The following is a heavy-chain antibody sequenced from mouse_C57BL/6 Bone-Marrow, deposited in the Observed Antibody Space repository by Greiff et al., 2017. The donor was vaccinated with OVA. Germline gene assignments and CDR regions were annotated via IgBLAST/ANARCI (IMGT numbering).Heavy chain of an antibody. D-gene: IGHD4-1*01. CDR1: GYTFTDYN. J-gene: IGHJ2*01. CDR3: ARLRGELSDYFGY. CDR2: INPNNGGT. Sequence: EVQLQQSGPELVKPGASVKIPCKASGYTFTDYNMDWVKQSHGKSLEWIGVINPNNGGTIYNQKFKGKATLTVDKSSSTAYMELRSLTSEDTAVYYCARLRGELSDYFGYWGQGTTLTVSS. V-gene: IGHV1-18*01.